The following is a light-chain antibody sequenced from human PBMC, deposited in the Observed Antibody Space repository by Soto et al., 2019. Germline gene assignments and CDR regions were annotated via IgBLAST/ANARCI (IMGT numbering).Light chain of an antibody. CDR1: ESVTYN. Sequence: EIVMTQSPATLSVSPGETATLSCRASESVTYNLAWYQQKPGQGPRLLIYGAFTRATGIPARFSGSGSGTEFTLTISSLQSEDFAVYYCQQYKNWLPLTFGGGTKVEI. CDR3: QQYKNWLPLT. CDR2: GAF. V-gene: IGKV3-15*01. J-gene: IGKJ4*01.